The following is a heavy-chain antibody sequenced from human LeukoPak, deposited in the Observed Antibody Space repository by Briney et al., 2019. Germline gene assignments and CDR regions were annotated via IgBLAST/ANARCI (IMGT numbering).Heavy chain of an antibody. D-gene: IGHD4-23*01. Sequence: GRSLSLSCAASGFTFSNYAMSWVRQAPGKGLEWVSGISGSGGSTFYADSLKGRFTISRENSKKTLYLQMNSLRAEDTAIYYCANEDGNSGDAFDIWGQGTMVTVSS. V-gene: IGHV3-23*01. J-gene: IGHJ3*02. CDR3: ANEDGNSGDAFDI. CDR2: ISGSGGST. CDR1: GFTFSNYA.